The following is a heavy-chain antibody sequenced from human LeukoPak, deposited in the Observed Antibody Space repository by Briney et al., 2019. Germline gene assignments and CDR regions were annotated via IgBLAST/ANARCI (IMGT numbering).Heavy chain of an antibody. CDR2: ISYDGSNK. J-gene: IGHJ6*03. CDR1: GFTFSSYA. V-gene: IGHV3-30*04. D-gene: IGHD3-22*01. Sequence: GGSLRLSCAASGFTFSSYAMHWVRQAPGKGLEWVAVISYDGSNKYYADSVKGRFTISRDNSKNTLYLQMNSLRAEDTAVYYCARESRDYDSSGYYLYYYYYYMDVWGKGTTVTISS. CDR3: ARESRDYDSSGYYLYYYYYYMDV.